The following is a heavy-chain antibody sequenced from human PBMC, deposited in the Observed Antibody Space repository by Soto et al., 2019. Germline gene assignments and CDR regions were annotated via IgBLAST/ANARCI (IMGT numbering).Heavy chain of an antibody. CDR1: GYSFSNWW. Sequence: GESLKISCKGSGYSFSNWWIAWVRQMPGKGLEYMGIIYPSDSQTRYSPSFQGQVTISADKSISTAYLQWSSLKASDTAIYYCARHGFYGDYSSNYFDPWGQGTLVTVSS. CDR3: ARHGFYGDYSSNYFDP. CDR2: IYPSDSQT. V-gene: IGHV5-51*01. J-gene: IGHJ5*02. D-gene: IGHD4-17*01.